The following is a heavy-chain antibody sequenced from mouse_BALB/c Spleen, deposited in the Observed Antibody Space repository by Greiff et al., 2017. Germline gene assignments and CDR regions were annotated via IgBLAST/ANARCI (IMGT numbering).Heavy chain of an antibody. CDR2: ISSGGGGT. CDR1: GFAFSSYD. J-gene: IGHJ4*01. Sequence: EVHLVESGGGLVKPGGSLKLSCAASGFAFSSYDMSWVRQTPGKRLEWVAYISSGGGGTYYPDTVKGRVTISRDNAKNTLYLQMSSLKSEDTAMYYCARHDFYAMDYWGQGTSVTVSS. V-gene: IGHV5-12-1*01. CDR3: ARHDFYAMDY. D-gene: IGHD2-13*01.